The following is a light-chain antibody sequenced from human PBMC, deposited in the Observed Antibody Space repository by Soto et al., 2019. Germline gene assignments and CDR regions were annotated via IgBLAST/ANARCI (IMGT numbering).Light chain of an antibody. CDR1: SSDVGAYNY. V-gene: IGLV2-14*01. J-gene: IGLJ2*01. Sequence: QSALTQPASLSGAPGQSIPISCTGTSSDVGAYNYVSWYQHHPGIAPKLIIFEVSHRPSGGSDRFSGSTSGNTASLPISVLQTEDEDDYYCTSYTRARNLLFGGGTKLTVL. CDR2: EVS. CDR3: TSYTRARNLL.